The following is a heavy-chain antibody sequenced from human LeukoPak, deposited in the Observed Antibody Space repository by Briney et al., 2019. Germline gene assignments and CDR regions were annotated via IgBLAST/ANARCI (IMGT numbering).Heavy chain of an antibody. V-gene: IGHV4-4*07. Sequence: PSETLSLTCTVSGGSISSYYWSWIRQPAGKGLEWIGRIYTSGSTNYNPSLKSRVTISVDTSKNQFSLKLSSVTAADTAVYYCARAGGIPKYYYMDVWGKGTTVTISS. CDR3: ARAGGIPKYYYMDV. J-gene: IGHJ6*03. CDR2: IYTSGST. CDR1: GGSISSYY. D-gene: IGHD2-21*01.